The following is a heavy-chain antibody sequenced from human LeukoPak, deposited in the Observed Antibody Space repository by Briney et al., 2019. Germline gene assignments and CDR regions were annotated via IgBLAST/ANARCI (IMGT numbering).Heavy chain of an antibody. CDR2: IYTSGST. D-gene: IGHD2-2*01. J-gene: IGHJ4*02. V-gene: IGHV4-61*02. CDR3: ARGGDIVVVPAAMGAHFDY. Sequence: SQTLSLTCTVSGGSISSGSYYWSWIRQPAGKGLEWIGRIYTSGSTNYNPSLKSRVTISVDTSKTQFSLKLSSVTAADTAVYYCARGGDIVVVPAAMGAHFDYWGQGTLVTVSS. CDR1: GGSISSGSYY.